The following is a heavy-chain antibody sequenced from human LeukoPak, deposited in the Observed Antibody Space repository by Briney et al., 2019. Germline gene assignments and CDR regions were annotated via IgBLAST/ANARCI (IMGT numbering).Heavy chain of an antibody. CDR1: GFIFSTYG. CDR3: AKDRDTAMEIDY. CDR2: IWYDGGNK. D-gene: IGHD5-18*01. V-gene: IGHV3-33*06. Sequence: PGGSLRLSCAASGFIFSTYGMHWVRQAPGKGLEWVAVIWYDGGNKYYADSVKGRFTISRDNSKNTLYLQMNSLRAEDTAVYYCAKDRDTAMEIDYWGQGTLVTVSS. J-gene: IGHJ4*02.